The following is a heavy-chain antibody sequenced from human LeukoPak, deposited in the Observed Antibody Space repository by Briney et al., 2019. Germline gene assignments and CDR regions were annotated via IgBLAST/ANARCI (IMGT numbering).Heavy chain of an antibody. Sequence: SVKVSCKASGGTFSSYAISWVRQAPGQGLEWMGGIIPIFGTANYAQKFQGRVTVTADESTSTAYMELSSLRSEDTAVYYCARALGMVATEPLSDYWGQGTLVTVSS. V-gene: IGHV1-69*13. CDR1: GGTFSSYA. D-gene: IGHD5-12*01. CDR3: ARALGMVATEPLSDY. CDR2: IIPIFGTA. J-gene: IGHJ4*02.